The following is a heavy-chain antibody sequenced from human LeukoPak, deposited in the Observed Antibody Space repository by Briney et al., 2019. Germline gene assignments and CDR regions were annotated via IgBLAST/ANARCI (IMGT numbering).Heavy chain of an antibody. Sequence: GGSLRLSCAASGFPFSSYGMHWVRQAPGKGLEWVAFIRYDGSNKYYADSVKGRFTISRDNSKNTLYLQMNSLRAEDTAVYYCAKDSNDYVWGSYRYTGYFDYWGQGTLVTVSS. J-gene: IGHJ4*02. V-gene: IGHV3-30*02. CDR1: GFPFSSYG. CDR3: AKDSNDYVWGSYRYTGYFDY. CDR2: IRYDGSNK. D-gene: IGHD3-16*02.